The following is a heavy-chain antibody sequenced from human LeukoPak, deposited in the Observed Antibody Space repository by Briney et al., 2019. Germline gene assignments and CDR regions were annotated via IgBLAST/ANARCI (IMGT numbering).Heavy chain of an antibody. V-gene: IGHV4-34*01. J-gene: IGHJ4*02. CDR3: ARIPGGDYSGSYCGAAGVFDY. CDR2: INHSGST. Sequence: SETLSLTCAVYGGSFSGYYWSWIRQPPGKGVEWIGEINHSGSTNYNPSLKSRVTISVDTSKNQFSLKLSSVTAADTAVYYCARIPGGDYSGSYCGAAGVFDYWGQGTLVTVSS. D-gene: IGHD1-26*01. CDR1: GGSFSGYY.